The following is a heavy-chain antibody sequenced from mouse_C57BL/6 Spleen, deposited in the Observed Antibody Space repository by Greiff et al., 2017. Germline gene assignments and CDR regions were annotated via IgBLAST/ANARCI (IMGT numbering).Heavy chain of an antibody. CDR2: IYPGSGST. CDR3: AIDSYGRSDRYYAMDY. V-gene: IGHV1-55*01. CDR1: GYTFTSYW. Sequence: QVQLQQPGAELVKPGASVKMSCKASGYTFTSYWITWVKQRPGQGLEWIGDIYPGSGSTNYNEKFKSKATLTVDTSSSTAYMQLSSLTSEDSAVYYGAIDSYGRSDRYYAMDYWGQGTSVTVSS. D-gene: IGHD1-1*01. J-gene: IGHJ4*01.